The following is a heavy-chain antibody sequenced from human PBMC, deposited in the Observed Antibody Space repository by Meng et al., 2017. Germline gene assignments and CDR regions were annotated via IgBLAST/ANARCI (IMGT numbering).Heavy chain of an antibody. Sequence: SAAGVLSLWCTLSFSGAVSVFTFNNCWMHSVRKVSGKVLDLVSRISPHITTTIYADSSKCLFPICRDTAKNTLYLQVHSLRPVDSDEYYCLDDAPRSDYWGQGTLVTVSS. CDR2: ISPHITTT. V-gene: IGHV3-74*01. J-gene: IGHJ4*02. D-gene: IGHD1-1*01. CDR1: VFTFNNCW. CDR3: LDDAPRSDY.